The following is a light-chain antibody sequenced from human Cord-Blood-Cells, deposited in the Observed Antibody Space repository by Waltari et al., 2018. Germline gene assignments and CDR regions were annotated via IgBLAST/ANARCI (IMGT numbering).Light chain of an antibody. J-gene: IGLJ1*01. V-gene: IGLV2-14*01. CDR1: SSDVGGSNY. CDR2: EVS. CDR3: SSYTSSSTLV. Sequence: QSALTQPASVSGSPGQSITISCTGTSSDVGGSNYVSLYQQHPGKAPKLMIYEVSNRPSGVSNRFSGSKSGNTASLTISGLQAEDEADYYCSSYTSSSTLVFGTGTKVTVL.